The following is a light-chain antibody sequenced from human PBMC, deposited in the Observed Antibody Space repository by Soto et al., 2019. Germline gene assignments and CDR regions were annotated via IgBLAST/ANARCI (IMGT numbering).Light chain of an antibody. CDR2: SNN. Sequence: QSVLTQSPSASGTPGQRVTISCSGSSSNIGSNTVNWYQQLPGTAPKLLIHSNNQRPSGVPDRFSGSKSGTSASLAISGLQSEDEADYYCASWDDSLNGFYVFGTGTKVTVL. CDR1: SSNIGSNT. V-gene: IGLV1-44*01. J-gene: IGLJ1*01. CDR3: ASWDDSLNGFYV.